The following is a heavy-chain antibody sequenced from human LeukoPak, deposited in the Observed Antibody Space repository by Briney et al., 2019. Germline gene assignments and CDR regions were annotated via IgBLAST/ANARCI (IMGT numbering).Heavy chain of an antibody. Sequence: SETLPLTCTVSGYSISSGYYWGWIRQPPGKGLGWVGIIYHSGSAYYHPSLKSRVTISVDTSKNQFSLKLSTVTAADTAVYYCARDWGNYDFWSGYYESDYFDYWGQGTLVTVSS. CDR2: IYHSGSA. J-gene: IGHJ4*02. CDR3: ARDWGNYDFWSGYYESDYFDY. D-gene: IGHD3-3*01. V-gene: IGHV4-38-2*02. CDR1: GYSISSGYY.